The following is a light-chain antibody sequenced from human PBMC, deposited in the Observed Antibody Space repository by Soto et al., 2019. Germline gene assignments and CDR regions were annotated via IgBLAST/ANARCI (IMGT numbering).Light chain of an antibody. V-gene: IGKV3-15*01. J-gene: IGKJ1*01. CDR2: GAS. CDR3: QQHSHWPPWT. CDR1: QSVSSN. Sequence: EMVMTQSPATLSVSAGERATLSCGASQSVSSNLAWYQQKPGQAPRLLIFGASTRATGIPARFSGSGSGTDFTLTISDLEPEDFAVYYCQQHSHWPPWTFGQGTKVDIK.